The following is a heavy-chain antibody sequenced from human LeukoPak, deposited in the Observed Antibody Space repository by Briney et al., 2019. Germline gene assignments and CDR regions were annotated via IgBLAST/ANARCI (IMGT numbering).Heavy chain of an antibody. V-gene: IGHV5-51*01. D-gene: IGHD3-10*01. J-gene: IGHJ4*02. Sequence: GESLRISCKASGYSFITHWIAWVRQTPGKGLEWMGIIYPGDSDTKYSPSFQGQVTISADKSISTAYRQWSSLKASDTAMYYCAKGAGGSGSYYPYFWGQGTLVTVSS. CDR3: AKGAGGSGSYYPYF. CDR1: GYSFITHW. CDR2: IYPGDSDT.